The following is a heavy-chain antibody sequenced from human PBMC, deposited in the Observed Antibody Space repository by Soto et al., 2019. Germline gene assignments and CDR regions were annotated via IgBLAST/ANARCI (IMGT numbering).Heavy chain of an antibody. CDR2: IYPGDSDT. CDR3: ARGGYYDILTGYSVGY. J-gene: IGHJ4*02. Sequence: GESLKISCKGSGYSFTSYWIGWVRQMPGKVLEWMGIIYPGDSDTGYSPSFQGQVTISADKSISTAYLQWSSLKASDTAMYYCARGGYYDILTGYSVGYWGQGTLVTVSS. V-gene: IGHV5-51*01. CDR1: GYSFTSYW. D-gene: IGHD3-9*01.